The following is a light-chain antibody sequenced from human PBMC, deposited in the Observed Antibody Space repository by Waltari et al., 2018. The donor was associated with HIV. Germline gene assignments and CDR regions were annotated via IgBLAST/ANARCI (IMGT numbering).Light chain of an antibody. CDR2: LGS. V-gene: IGKV2-28*01. CDR3: MQALQAPAT. Sequence: DIVMTQSPLSLPVTPGEPASISCRSSQSLLHSSGYIYLDWYLQKPGQSPQLLIYLGSNRASGVPDRFSGSGSGTDFTLKISRVEAEDVGIYYCMQALQAPATFGPGTKVDIK. CDR1: QSLLHSSGYIY. J-gene: IGKJ3*01.